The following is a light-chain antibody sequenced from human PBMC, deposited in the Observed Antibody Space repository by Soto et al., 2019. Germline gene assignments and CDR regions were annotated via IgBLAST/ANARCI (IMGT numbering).Light chain of an antibody. Sequence: QTVVTQEPSFSVSPGGTVTLTCALSSGSVSTSFHPSWYRQTPGQAPRTLIYSTNTRSSGVPDRFSGSILGNKAALTITGAQAYDESDYYCVLYMGSGIWVFGGGTKLTVL. CDR1: SGSVSTSFH. CDR2: STN. CDR3: VLYMGSGIWV. V-gene: IGLV8-61*01. J-gene: IGLJ3*02.